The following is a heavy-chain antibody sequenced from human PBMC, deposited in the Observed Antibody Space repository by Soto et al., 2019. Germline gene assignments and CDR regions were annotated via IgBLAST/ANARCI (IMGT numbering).Heavy chain of an antibody. CDR1: GGSFSDYY. Sequence: QVQLQQWGAGLLKPSETLSLTCRVDGGSFSDYYWNWIRQSPGKGLEWIGEINRRGTHNYNPSLRSRVTLSVDTSKNEFSLRLNSVTAADTAVYYCARGGGVIGGKMLWFDPWGQGTLVTVSS. V-gene: IGHV4-34*01. CDR3: ARGGGVIGGKMLWFDP. J-gene: IGHJ5*02. D-gene: IGHD3-16*01. CDR2: INRRGTH.